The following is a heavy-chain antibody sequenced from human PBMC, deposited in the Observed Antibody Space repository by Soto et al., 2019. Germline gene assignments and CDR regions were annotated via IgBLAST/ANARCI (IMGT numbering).Heavy chain of an antibody. Sequence: LRLSCTTSGFSFASFAMTWVRQAPGKGLEWVATISGSGGKTYYADSVKGRFSISRDTSRNTLYLQMNSLRADDTAIYYCAKWSYLDYWGQETRVTVSS. J-gene: IGHJ4*02. D-gene: IGHD3-10*01. CDR1: GFSFASFA. V-gene: IGHV3-23*01. CDR3: AKWSYLDY. CDR2: ISGSGGKT.